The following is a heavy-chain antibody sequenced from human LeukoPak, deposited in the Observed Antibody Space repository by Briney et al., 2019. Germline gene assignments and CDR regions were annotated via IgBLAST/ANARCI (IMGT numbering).Heavy chain of an antibody. Sequence: ASVKVSCKASGGTFSSYAISWVRQAPGQGLEWMGIINPSGGSTSYAQKFQGRVTMTRDTSTSTVYMELSSLRSEDTAVYYCAGGTPPRYYDFWSGYLEGKYYFDYWGQGTLVTVSS. CDR3: AGGTPPRYYDFWSGYLEGKYYFDY. CDR1: GGTFSSYA. J-gene: IGHJ4*02. CDR2: INPSGGST. V-gene: IGHV1-46*01. D-gene: IGHD3-3*01.